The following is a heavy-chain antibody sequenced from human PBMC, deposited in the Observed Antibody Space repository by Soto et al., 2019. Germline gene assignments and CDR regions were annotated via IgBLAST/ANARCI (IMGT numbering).Heavy chain of an antibody. D-gene: IGHD3-10*01. Sequence: PSETLSLTCAVYGGSFSGYYWSWIRQPPGKGLEWIGEINHSGSTNYNPSLKSRVTISVDTSKNQFSLKLGSVTAADTAVYYCARVGRFLNWFDPWGQGTLVTVSS. CDR2: INHSGST. J-gene: IGHJ5*02. CDR3: ARVGRFLNWFDP. V-gene: IGHV4-34*01. CDR1: GGSFSGYY.